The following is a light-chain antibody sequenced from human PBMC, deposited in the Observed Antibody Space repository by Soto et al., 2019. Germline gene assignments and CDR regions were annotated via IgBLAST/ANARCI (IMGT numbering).Light chain of an antibody. J-gene: IGLJ1*01. CDR3: SSYAGSNIYYV. Sequence: QSALTQPPSASGSPGQSVTISCTGTSSDVGGYNYGSWYQQHPGKAPKLMIYEVSKRPSGVPDRFSGSKSGNTASLTVSGLQAEDEADYYCSSYAGSNIYYVFGTGTKLPVL. CDR1: SSDVGGYNY. CDR2: EVS. V-gene: IGLV2-8*01.